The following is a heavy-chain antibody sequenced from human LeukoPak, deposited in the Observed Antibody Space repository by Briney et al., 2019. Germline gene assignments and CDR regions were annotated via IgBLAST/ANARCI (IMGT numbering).Heavy chain of an antibody. CDR3: ARGGALTSFDS. J-gene: IGHJ4*02. CDR1: GFSFSSYG. CDR2: ISAYNGKT. V-gene: IGHV1-18*01. D-gene: IGHD1-26*01. Sequence: ASVKVSCKASGFSFSSYGFSWVRQAPGQGLEWMGLISAYNGKTNYAQKFQGRVTMTTDTSATTVYMDLRSLRSDDTAVYFCARGGALTSFDSWGQGTLITVSS.